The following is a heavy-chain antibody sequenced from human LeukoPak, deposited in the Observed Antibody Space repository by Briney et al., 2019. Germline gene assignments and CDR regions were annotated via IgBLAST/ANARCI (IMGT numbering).Heavy chain of an antibody. Sequence: GGSLRLSCAASGFTFSSYGIHWVRQAPGKGLEWVAFIRYDGSNKYYADSVRGLFTISRDNSKNTLYLQMNLRPDDTAVYYCAKSYRSGWYRGVIDYWGQGTLVTVSS. CDR2: IRYDGSNK. CDR1: GFTFSSYG. CDR3: AKSYRSGWYRGVIDY. D-gene: IGHD6-13*01. V-gene: IGHV3-30*02. J-gene: IGHJ4*02.